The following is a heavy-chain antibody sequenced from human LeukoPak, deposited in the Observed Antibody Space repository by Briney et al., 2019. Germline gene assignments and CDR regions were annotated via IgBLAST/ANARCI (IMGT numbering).Heavy chain of an antibody. CDR1: GFTFSSYG. D-gene: IGHD6-25*01. J-gene: IGHJ4*02. CDR3: ARDRHIAAAGYYFDY. Sequence: GGSLRLSCTASGFTFSSYGIHWVRQAPGKGLEWVAFIRYDGGNKYYADSVKGRFTISRDNSKNTLYLQMNSLRVEDTAVYYCARDRHIAAAGYYFDYWGQGTLVTVSS. CDR2: IRYDGGNK. V-gene: IGHV3-30*02.